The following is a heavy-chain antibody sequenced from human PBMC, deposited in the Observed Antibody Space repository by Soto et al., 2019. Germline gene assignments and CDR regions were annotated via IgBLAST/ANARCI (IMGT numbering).Heavy chain of an antibody. J-gene: IGHJ4*02. CDR3: ARGNDFGDYYFDY. V-gene: IGHV4-59*01. CDR1: CGSISYYY. CDR2: IYYSGST. D-gene: IGHD4-17*01. Sequence: PSETLSLTCTVSCGSISYYYWSWIRQPPGKGLEWIGYIYYSGSTNCNPSLKSRVTISVDTSKNQFSLKLSSVTAADTAVYYCARGNDFGDYYFDYWGQGTLVTVS.